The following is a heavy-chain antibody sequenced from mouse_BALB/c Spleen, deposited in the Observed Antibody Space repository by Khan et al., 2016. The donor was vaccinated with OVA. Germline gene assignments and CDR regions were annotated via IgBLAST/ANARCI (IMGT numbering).Heavy chain of an antibody. D-gene: IGHD2-1*01. Sequence: DLVKPGASVKLSCKASGYTFTSYWINWIKQRPGQGLEWIGRIGPGSGSTDYNEMFRDKATLTVDTSSSTVYIQLSSLSSEDSAVYFCARQNYDGNSYYAMDNWGQGTSGTVSS. V-gene: IGHV1S41*01. CDR2: IGPGSGST. CDR1: GYTFTSYW. CDR3: ARQNYDGNSYYAMDN. J-gene: IGHJ4*01.